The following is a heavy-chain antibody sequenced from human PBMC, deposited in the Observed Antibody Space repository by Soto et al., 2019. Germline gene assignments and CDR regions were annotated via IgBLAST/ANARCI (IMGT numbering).Heavy chain of an antibody. CDR1: GDSVSSNSAA. D-gene: IGHD3-16*01. V-gene: IGHV6-1*01. J-gene: IGHJ5*01. CDR2: TYYRSKWYN. Sequence: SQTLSLTCAMSGDSVSSNSAAWYCIMQSPSRGLEWLGRTYYRSKWYNDYAVSVKSRITINPDTSKNQFSLQLNSVTPEDTAVYFFIRTLCSYHENRCDSWGQGTPAIVSS. CDR3: IRTLCSYHENRCDS.